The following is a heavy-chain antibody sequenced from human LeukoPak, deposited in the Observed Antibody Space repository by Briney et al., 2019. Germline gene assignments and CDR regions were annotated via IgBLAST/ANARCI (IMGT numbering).Heavy chain of an antibody. J-gene: IGHJ3*02. V-gene: IGHV3-21*01. CDR3: ASSAETASKRAFDI. CDR2: ISSSSSYI. CDR1: GFTFSSYS. D-gene: IGHD1-14*01. Sequence: GGSLRLSCAASGFTFSSYSMNWVRQAPGKGLEWVSSISSSSSYIYYADSVKGRFTISRDNAKNSLYLQMNSLRAEDTAVYYCASSAETASKRAFDIWGQGTMVTVSS.